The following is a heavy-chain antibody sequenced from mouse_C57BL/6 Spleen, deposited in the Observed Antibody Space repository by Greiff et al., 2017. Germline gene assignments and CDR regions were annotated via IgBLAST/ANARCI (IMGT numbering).Heavy chain of an antibody. CDR2: IDPSDSYT. V-gene: IGHV1-69*01. J-gene: IGHJ2*01. Sequence: QVQLQQPGAELVMPGASVKLSCKASGYTFTSYWMHWVKQRPGQGLEWIGEIDPSDSYTNYNQKFKGKSTLTVDKSSSTAYMQLSSLTSEDSAVYYCASSGTVPTYFDYWGQGTTLTVSS. CDR1: GYTFTSYW. CDR3: ASSGTVPTYFDY. D-gene: IGHD1-1*01.